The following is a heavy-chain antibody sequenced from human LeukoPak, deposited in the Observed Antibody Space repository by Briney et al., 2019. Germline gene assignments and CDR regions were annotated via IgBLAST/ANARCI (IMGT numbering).Heavy chain of an antibody. J-gene: IGHJ4*02. D-gene: IGHD5-24*01. CDR1: GGSFSGYY. CDR2: INHSGST. CDR3: ARGRGYNSFDC. Sequence: PSETLSLTCAVYGGSFSGYYWSWIRQPPGKGLEWIGEINHSGSTNYNPSLKSRVTISVDTSKNQFSLKLRSVTAADTAVYYCARGRGYNSFDCWGQGTLVTVSS. V-gene: IGHV4-34*01.